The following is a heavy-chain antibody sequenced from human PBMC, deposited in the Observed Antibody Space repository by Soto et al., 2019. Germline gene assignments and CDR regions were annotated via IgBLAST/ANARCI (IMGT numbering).Heavy chain of an antibody. CDR2: VTPSGGSA. Sequence: QVQLVQSGAEVKKPGASVKVSCKTSGYIFTAYSMHWVRQAPGQGLEWMGVVTPSGGSAHYAQSFEGTVTLTRDTSTSTFYMELSSLRSEDTAVYYCAREENCRGGTCYSEYFHHWGQGTLVTDSS. CDR3: AREENCRGGTCYSEYFHH. D-gene: IGHD2-15*01. CDR1: GYIFTAYS. V-gene: IGHV1-46*01. J-gene: IGHJ1*01.